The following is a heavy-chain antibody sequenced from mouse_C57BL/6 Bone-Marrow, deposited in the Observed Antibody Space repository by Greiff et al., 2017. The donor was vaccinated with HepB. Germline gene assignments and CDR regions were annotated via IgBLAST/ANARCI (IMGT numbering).Heavy chain of an antibody. V-gene: IGHV1-82*01. J-gene: IGHJ4*01. Sequence: VQLQESGPELVKPGASVKISCKASGYAFSSSWMNWVKQRPGKGLEWIGRIYPGDGDTNYNGKFKGKATLTADKSSSTAYMQLSSLTSEDSAVYFCAREGPYDYDCAMDYWGQGTSVTVSS. CDR1: GYAFSSSW. CDR3: AREGPYDYDCAMDY. CDR2: IYPGDGDT. D-gene: IGHD2-4*01.